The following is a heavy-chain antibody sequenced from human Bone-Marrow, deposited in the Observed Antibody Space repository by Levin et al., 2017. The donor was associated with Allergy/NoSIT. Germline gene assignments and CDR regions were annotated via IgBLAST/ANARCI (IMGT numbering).Heavy chain of an antibody. CDR2: ISWNSGSI. Sequence: GGSLRLSCAASGFTFDDYAMHWVRQAPGKGLEWVSGISWNSGSIGYADSVKGRFTISRDNAKNSLYLQMNSLRAEDTALYYCAKALGSWGRVVVTDGGLGGVDYWGQGPLVTVSS. D-gene: IGHD2-15*01. CDR1: GFTFDDYA. J-gene: IGHJ4*02. CDR3: AKALGSWGRVVVTDGGLGGVDY. V-gene: IGHV3-9*01.